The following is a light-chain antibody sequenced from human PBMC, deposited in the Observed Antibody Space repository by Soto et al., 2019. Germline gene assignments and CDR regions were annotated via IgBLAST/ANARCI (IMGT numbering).Light chain of an antibody. J-gene: IGLJ1*01. Sequence: QSALTQPPSVSGSPGQSVTISCTGTGNDVGAYNYVSWYQQHPGRPPKLLIYGVVRWPSGVPDRFSGSKSGNTASLTISGLQAEDEADYFCCSYAGGYTYLFGTGTKLTVL. CDR3: CSYAGGYTYL. V-gene: IGLV2-11*01. CDR1: GNDVGAYNY. CDR2: GVV.